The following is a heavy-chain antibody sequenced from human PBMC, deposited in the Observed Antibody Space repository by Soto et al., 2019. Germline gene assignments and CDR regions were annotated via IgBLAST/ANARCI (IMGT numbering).Heavy chain of an antibody. Sequence: GGSLRLSCAASGFTFSSYSMNWVRQAPGKGLEWVSSISSSSSYIYYADSVKGRFTISRDNAKNSLYLQMNSLRAEDTAVYYCARMGYCSGGSCYSGSEQNDYWGQGTLVTVSS. V-gene: IGHV3-21*01. CDR3: ARMGYCSGGSCYSGSEQNDY. CDR1: GFTFSSYS. J-gene: IGHJ4*02. CDR2: ISSSSSYI. D-gene: IGHD2-15*01.